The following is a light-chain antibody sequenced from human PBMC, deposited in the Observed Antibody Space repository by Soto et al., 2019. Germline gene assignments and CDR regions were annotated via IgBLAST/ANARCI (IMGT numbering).Light chain of an antibody. CDR3: QQYGSSPRT. V-gene: IGKV3-20*01. CDR2: GAS. J-gene: IGKJ1*01. Sequence: EDVLTQSPATLSLSPGEIATLSCRSSQSLTSNYIAWYQKRPGQAPRLLIYGASSRATGIPDRFSGSGSGTDFTLTISRLDPEDFAVYFCQQYGSSPRTFGQGTKV. CDR1: QSLTSNY.